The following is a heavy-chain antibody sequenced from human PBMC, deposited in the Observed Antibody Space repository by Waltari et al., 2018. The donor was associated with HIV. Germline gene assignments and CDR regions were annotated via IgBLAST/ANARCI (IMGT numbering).Heavy chain of an antibody. CDR1: GFLFHDYA. CDR2: ISWNSGTI. CDR3: AKGGTVTTDYFNY. D-gene: IGHD4-17*01. Sequence: EVQLVESGGGLVQPGRSLRLSCAASGFLFHDYAMHWVRQAPGKGLEWVSGISWNSGTIYYADSVRGRFTISRDNAKNSLYLQMNSLRAEDTAFYYCAKGGTVTTDYFNYWGQGTLVTVSS. V-gene: IGHV3-9*01. J-gene: IGHJ4*02.